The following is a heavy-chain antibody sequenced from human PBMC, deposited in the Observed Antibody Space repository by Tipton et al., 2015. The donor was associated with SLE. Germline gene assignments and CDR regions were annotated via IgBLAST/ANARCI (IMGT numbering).Heavy chain of an antibody. V-gene: IGHV4-4*07. CDR1: GDSVSHYY. CDR2: LHISGPNWNT. J-gene: IGHJ4*02. Sequence: TLSLTCTVSGDSVSHYYWSWIRQPAGKGLEWIGHLHISGPNWNTNYNPSLKSRVTMSVDTSKNQFSLKLSSVTTADTAVYYCARHDKSGYDYGYFDYWGQGTLVTVSS. D-gene: IGHD5-12*01. CDR3: ARHDKSGYDYGYFDY.